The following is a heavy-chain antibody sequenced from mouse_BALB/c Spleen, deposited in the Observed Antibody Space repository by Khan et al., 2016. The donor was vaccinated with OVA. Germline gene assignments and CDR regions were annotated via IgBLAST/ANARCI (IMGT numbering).Heavy chain of an antibody. J-gene: IGHJ3*01. V-gene: IGHV2-2*02. CDR3: ARRGYDYGRGALFAY. CDR2: IWSGGST. D-gene: IGHD2-4*01. CDR1: GFSLTNYS. Sequence: QVQLQQSGPGLVQPSQSLSITCTVSGFSLTNYSVHWVRQSPGKGLEWLGVIWSGGSTDYNAAFISRLTIRKDNSRSQVFFKMNSLQPNDTAIYXWARRGYDYGRGALFAYWGQGTLVTVSA.